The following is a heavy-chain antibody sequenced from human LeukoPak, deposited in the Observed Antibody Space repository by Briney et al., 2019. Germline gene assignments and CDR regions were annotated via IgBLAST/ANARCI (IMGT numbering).Heavy chain of an antibody. Sequence: PGGSLRLSCAASGFTFSSYSMNWVRQAPGKGLEWVSYIGSSGSAIYYADSVKGRFTISRDNAKNSLYLQMNSLRAEDTAVYYCARVSAIVGATWGFDPWGQGILVTVSS. CDR2: IGSSGSAI. CDR3: ARVSAIVGATWGFDP. J-gene: IGHJ5*02. V-gene: IGHV3-48*01. CDR1: GFTFSSYS. D-gene: IGHD1-26*01.